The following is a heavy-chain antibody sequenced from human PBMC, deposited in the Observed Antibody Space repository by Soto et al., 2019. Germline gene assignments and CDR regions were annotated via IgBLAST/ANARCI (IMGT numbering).Heavy chain of an antibody. D-gene: IGHD3-16*01. J-gene: IGHJ6*02. V-gene: IGHV3-74*01. CDR2: INSDGSST. CDR3: ARRDYAAVGGYYGMDV. Sequence: PEGSLRLSCAASGFTFSSYWMHWVRQAPGKGLVWVSRINSDGSSTSYADSVKGRFTISRDNAKNTLYLQMNSLRAGDTAVYYCARRDYAAVGGYYGMDVWGQGTTVTVSS. CDR1: GFTFSSYW.